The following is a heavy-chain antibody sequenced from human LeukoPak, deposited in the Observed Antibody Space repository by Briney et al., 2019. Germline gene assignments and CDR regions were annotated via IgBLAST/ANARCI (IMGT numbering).Heavy chain of an antibody. CDR1: GFTFSSYG. D-gene: IGHD2-2*01. Sequence: PGGSLRLSCAASGFTFSSYGMHWVRQAPGKGLEWVAVVSSGGTVTYYIDSVRGRFTVSRDNSKNTMYLQMNNLRGEDTAAYYCTKEGLVAPARYVFDVWGQGTMVTVSS. CDR3: TKEGLVAPARYVFDV. V-gene: IGHV3-30*18. CDR2: VSSGGTVT. J-gene: IGHJ3*01.